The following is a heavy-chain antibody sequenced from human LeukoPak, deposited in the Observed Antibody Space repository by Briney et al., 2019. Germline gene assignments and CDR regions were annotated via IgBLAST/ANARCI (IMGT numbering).Heavy chain of an antibody. CDR3: ARRAAAGWYFDL. D-gene: IGHD6-13*01. V-gene: IGHV4-59*08. J-gene: IGHJ2*01. CDR2: IYYSGST. CDR1: GGSISSYY. Sequence: SGTLSLTCTVSGGSISSYYWSWIRQPPGKGLEWIGYIYYSGSTNYNPSLKSRVTISVDTSKNQFSLKLSSVTAADTAVYYCARRAAAGWYFDLWGRGTLVTVSS.